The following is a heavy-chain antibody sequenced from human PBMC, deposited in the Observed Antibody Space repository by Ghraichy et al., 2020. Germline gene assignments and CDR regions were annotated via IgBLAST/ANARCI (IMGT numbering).Heavy chain of an antibody. Sequence: SQTLSLTCAISGDSVFSNSVAWNWIRQSPSRGLEWLGRTTYRSKWYNDYALSVKSRITIKPDTYKNQFSLQLNSVTPEDTAVYYCARSPRSLWYGGLSTTHFYHHREVWRNGTTVTVPS. V-gene: IGHV6-1*01. CDR1: GDSVFSNSVA. J-gene: IGHJ6*03. CDR2: TTYRSKWYN. CDR3: ARSPRSLWYGGLSTTHFYHHREV. D-gene: IGHD3-10*01.